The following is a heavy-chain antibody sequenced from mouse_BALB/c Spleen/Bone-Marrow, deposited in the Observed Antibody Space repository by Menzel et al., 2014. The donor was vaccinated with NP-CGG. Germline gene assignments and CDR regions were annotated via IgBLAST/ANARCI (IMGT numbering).Heavy chain of an antibody. CDR2: INPSNGGT. D-gene: IGHD2-10*01. Sequence: VQLQQSGAELVKPGASVKLSCKASGYTFTSYYLYWVKQRPGQGLEWIGEINPSNGGTNFNERFKSKASLTVDKSSSTAYMQLNSLTSEDSGVYYCTRRSLLSDYYSMDYWGQGTSVTVSS. V-gene: IGHV1S81*02. CDR1: GYTFTSYY. J-gene: IGHJ4*01. CDR3: TRRSLLSDYYSMDY.